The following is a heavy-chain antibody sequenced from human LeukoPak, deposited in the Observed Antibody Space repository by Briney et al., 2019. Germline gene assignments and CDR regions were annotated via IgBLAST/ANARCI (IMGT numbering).Heavy chain of an antibody. Sequence: SETLSLTCTVSGGSISDNYWSWLRQPAGKGLEWIGRIYTSGSTNYNPSLKTRLAMSVDTSKNQFSLKLSSVTAADTAVYYCGGATGNYYAMDVWGQGTTVTVSS. V-gene: IGHV4-4*07. D-gene: IGHD5-12*01. CDR2: IYTSGST. CDR3: GGATGNYYAMDV. J-gene: IGHJ6*02. CDR1: GGSISDNY.